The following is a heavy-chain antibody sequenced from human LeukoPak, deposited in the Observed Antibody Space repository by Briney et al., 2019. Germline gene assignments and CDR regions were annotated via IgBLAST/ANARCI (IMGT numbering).Heavy chain of an antibody. V-gene: IGHV4-59*11. CDR1: GGSISSHY. Sequence: SETLSLTCTVSGGSISSHYWSWIRQPPGKGLEWVGYIYYSGSTNYNPSLKSRVTISVDTSKNQFSLKLSSVTAADTAVYYCGSGSYGPYYYYMDVWGKGTTVTVSS. CDR2: IYYSGST. CDR3: GSGSYGPYYYYMDV. D-gene: IGHD3-10*01. J-gene: IGHJ6*03.